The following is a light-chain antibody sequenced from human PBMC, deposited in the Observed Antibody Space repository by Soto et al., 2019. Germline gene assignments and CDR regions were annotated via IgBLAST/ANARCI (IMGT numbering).Light chain of an antibody. CDR1: ESVGSD. J-gene: IGKJ4*01. CDR2: DVS. V-gene: IGKV3-11*01. CDR3: QQRDSWPLT. Sequence: ENVLTQSPATLSLSPGEGATLSCRASESVGSDLAWYQQKPGQPPRLLIYDVSGRATGVPARFSGSGSGTDFTLTISRLEPEDFAVYYCQQRDSWPLTFGGGTKVEIK.